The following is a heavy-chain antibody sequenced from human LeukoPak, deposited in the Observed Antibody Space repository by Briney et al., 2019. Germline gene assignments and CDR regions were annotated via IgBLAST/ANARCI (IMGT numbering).Heavy chain of an antibody. Sequence: GGSLRLSCAASGFIFSDYYMSWIRQAPGKGLEWLSDISSSGSPIYYADSVKGRFTISRDNAKNSLYLQMNSLTADDTAVYYCAGSFSPFDLWGQGTMVTVSS. J-gene: IGHJ3*01. V-gene: IGHV3-11*01. CDR1: GFIFSDYY. D-gene: IGHD3-3*01. CDR2: ISSSGSPI. CDR3: AGSFSPFDL.